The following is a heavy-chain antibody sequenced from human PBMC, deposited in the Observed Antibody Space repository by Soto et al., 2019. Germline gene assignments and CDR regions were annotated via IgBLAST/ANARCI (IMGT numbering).Heavy chain of an antibody. CDR3: ARADAYDSISTRDFDY. Sequence: SQTLSLTCAISGESVSTNSATWDWIRQSPSRGFEWLGRTYYRSKWYNDYALSVKSRIIVNPDTSKNQFSLHLNSVTPEDTAVYYCARADAYDSISTRDFDYWGQGTLVTVSS. D-gene: IGHD3-22*01. CDR1: GESVSTNSAT. CDR2: TYYRSKWYN. V-gene: IGHV6-1*01. J-gene: IGHJ4*02.